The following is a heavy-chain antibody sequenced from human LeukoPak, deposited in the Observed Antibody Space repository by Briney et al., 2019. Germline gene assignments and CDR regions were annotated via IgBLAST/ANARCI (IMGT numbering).Heavy chain of an antibody. J-gene: IGHJ4*02. CDR3: TKDASYARENDNSGFFID. CDR2: MSGGGDSD. V-gene: IGHV3-23*01. D-gene: IGHD3-22*01. Sequence: GGSLRLSCAASGFTFTSYAMSWVRQTPGKGLEWVASMSGGGDSDYYAGSVKGRFTVSRDKSKNTLYVQMNSLRADDTAVYYCTKDASYARENDNSGFFIDWGQGTLVTVSS. CDR1: GFTFTSYA.